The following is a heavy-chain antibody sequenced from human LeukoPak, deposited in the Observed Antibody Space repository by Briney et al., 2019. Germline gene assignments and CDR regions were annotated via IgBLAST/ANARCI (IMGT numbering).Heavy chain of an antibody. J-gene: IGHJ3*02. CDR1: GFTLSSHW. V-gene: IGHV3-33*08. CDR2: IWYDGSNK. CDR3: AREFYDSSGADAFDI. D-gene: IGHD3-22*01. Sequence: GGSLRLSCAASGFTLSSHWMTWVRQAPGKGLEWVAVIWYDGSNKYYADSVKGRFTISRDNSKNTLYLQMNSLRAEDTAVCYCAREFYDSSGADAFDIWGQGTMVTVSS.